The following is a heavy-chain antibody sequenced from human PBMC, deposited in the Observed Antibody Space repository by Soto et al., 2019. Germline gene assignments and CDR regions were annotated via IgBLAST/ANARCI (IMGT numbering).Heavy chain of an antibody. D-gene: IGHD3-10*01. CDR2: ISSSSSYT. CDR1: GFTFSDYY. V-gene: IGHV3-11*06. Sequence: QVQLVESGGGLVKPGGSLRLSCAASGFTFSDYYMSWIRQAPGKGLEWVPYISSSSSYTNYADSVKGRFTISRDNAKNSLYLQMNSLRAEDTAVYYCARRARGSVHFDYWGQGTLVTVSS. CDR3: ARRARGSVHFDY. J-gene: IGHJ4*02.